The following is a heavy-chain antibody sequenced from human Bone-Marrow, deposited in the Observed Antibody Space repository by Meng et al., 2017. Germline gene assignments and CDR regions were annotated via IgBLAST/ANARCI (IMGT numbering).Heavy chain of an antibody. Sequence: GESLKISCVASGFSFTSYHMTWVRQAPGKGLEWVANINLDGSDKAYADSVKGRFTISRDNSQNSLYLQINSLRAEDTAVYYCARDPNHGDPGVRDFWGQGTRVTVSS. CDR3: ARDPNHGDPGVRDF. CDR2: INLDGSDK. V-gene: IGHV3-7*01. J-gene: IGHJ4*02. D-gene: IGHD4-17*01. CDR1: GFSFTSYH.